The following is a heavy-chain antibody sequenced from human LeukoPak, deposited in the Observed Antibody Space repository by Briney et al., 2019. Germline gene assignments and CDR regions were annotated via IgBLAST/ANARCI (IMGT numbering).Heavy chain of an antibody. D-gene: IGHD3-3*01. V-gene: IGHV4-39*07. J-gene: IGHJ6*03. CDR1: GGSISSSSYY. CDR2: IYYSGST. Sequence: PSETLSLTCTVSGGSISSSSYYWGWIRQPPGKGLEWIGSIYYSGSTYYNPSLKSRVTISVDTSKNQFSLKLSSVTAADTAVYYCARAYYDFWSGYSHYYYYYYMDVWGKGTTVTVSS. CDR3: ARAYYDFWSGYSHYYYYYYMDV.